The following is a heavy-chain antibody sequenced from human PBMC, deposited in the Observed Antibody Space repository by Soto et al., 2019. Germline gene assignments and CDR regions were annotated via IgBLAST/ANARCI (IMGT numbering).Heavy chain of an antibody. CDR1: GYTFTSYG. J-gene: IGHJ1*01. V-gene: IGHV1-18*04. Sequence: RASVKVSCKTSGYTFTSYGISWVRQAPGQGLEWMGWISAYNGNTNYAQKLQGRVTMTTDTSTSTAYMELRSLRSDDTAVYYCARGGYDFWSGYPLFFQHWGQGTLVTVSS. CDR3: ARGGYDFWSGYPLFFQH. CDR2: ISAYNGNT. D-gene: IGHD3-3*01.